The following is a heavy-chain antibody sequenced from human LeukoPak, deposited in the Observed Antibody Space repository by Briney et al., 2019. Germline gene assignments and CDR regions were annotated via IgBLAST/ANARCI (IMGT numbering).Heavy chain of an antibody. D-gene: IGHD1-26*01. CDR1: GGSISSYY. CDR3: ARGYKRDLRYSGSYSPFDY. J-gene: IGHJ4*02. Sequence: ASETLSLTCTVSGGSISSYYWSWIRQPAGKGLEWIGRIYTSGSTNYNPSLKSRVTISVDTSKNQFSLKLSSVTAADTAVYYCARGYKRDLRYSGSYSPFDYWGQGTLVTVSS. V-gene: IGHV4-4*07. CDR2: IYTSGST.